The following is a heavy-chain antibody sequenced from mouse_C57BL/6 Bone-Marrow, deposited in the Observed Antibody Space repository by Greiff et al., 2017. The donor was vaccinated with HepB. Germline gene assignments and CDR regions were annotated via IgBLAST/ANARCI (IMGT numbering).Heavy chain of an antibody. CDR3: ARRDYGSSPYWYFDV. CDR2: IYPRSGNT. Sequence: VQLKESGAELARPGASVKLSCKASGYTFTSYGISWVKQRTGQGLEWIGEIYPRSGNTYYNEKFKGKATLTADKSSSTAYMELRSLTSDDSAVYFCARRDYGSSPYWYFDVWGTGTTVTVSS. CDR1: GYTFTSYG. V-gene: IGHV1-81*01. D-gene: IGHD1-1*01. J-gene: IGHJ1*03.